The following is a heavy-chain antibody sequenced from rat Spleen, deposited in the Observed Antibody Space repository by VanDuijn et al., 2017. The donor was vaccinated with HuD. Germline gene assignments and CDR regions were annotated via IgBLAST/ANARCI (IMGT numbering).Heavy chain of an antibody. Sequence: EVQLVESGGGLVQPGRSMKFSCAASGFTFSHYYMAWVRQAPTKGLEWVASISTGGGNTYYRDSVKGRFTISRDNAKRILYLQMDSLRSEDTATYYCARHGWGYGVMDAWGQGASVTVSS. D-gene: IGHD4-3*01. CDR2: ISTGGGNT. CDR3: ARHGWGYGVMDA. CDR1: GFTFSHYY. J-gene: IGHJ4*01. V-gene: IGHV5-25*01.